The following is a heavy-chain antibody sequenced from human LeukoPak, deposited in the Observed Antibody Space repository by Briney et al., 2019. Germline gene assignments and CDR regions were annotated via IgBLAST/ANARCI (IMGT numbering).Heavy chain of an antibody. J-gene: IGHJ4*02. Sequence: GASVKVSCKASGYTFTGYYMHWVRQAPGQGLEWMGWINPNSGGTNYAQKFQGRVTMTRDTSISTAYMELSRLRSDDTAVYYCARDAVTTYVPFDYWGQGTLVTVSS. V-gene: IGHV1-2*02. CDR2: INPNSGGT. CDR3: ARDAVTTYVPFDY. CDR1: GYTFTGYY. D-gene: IGHD4-17*01.